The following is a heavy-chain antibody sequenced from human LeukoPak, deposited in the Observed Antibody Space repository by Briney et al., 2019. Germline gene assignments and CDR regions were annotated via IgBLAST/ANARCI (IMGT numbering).Heavy chain of an antibody. V-gene: IGHV1-2*02. CDR1: GYTFTGYY. CDR3: VRERRHYYDNSGYYFFDY. CDR2: INPNSGGT. J-gene: IGHJ4*02. D-gene: IGHD3-22*01. Sequence: ASVKVSCKASGYTFTGYYMHWVRQATGQGLEWMGWINPNSGGTDYAQKFQDRVTMTSDTATSTAYMTLRRVRSDDTAVYYCVRERRHYYDNSGYYFFDYWGQGTLVTVSS.